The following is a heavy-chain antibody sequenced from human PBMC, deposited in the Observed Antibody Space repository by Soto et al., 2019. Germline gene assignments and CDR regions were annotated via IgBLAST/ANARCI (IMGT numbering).Heavy chain of an antibody. Sequence: QLQLQESGPGLVKPSETLSLTCTVSGGSISSSTYYWGWIRQSPDKGLEWIGSIYYSGPTYYSPSLKSRVSISVVTSSNQFSLKLSSVTAADTAVYYCATYGSGYDRWFDYWGQGILVTVSS. V-gene: IGHV4-39*01. J-gene: IGHJ4*02. CDR2: IYYSGPT. CDR1: GGSISSSTYY. CDR3: ATYGSGYDRWFDY. D-gene: IGHD2-15*01.